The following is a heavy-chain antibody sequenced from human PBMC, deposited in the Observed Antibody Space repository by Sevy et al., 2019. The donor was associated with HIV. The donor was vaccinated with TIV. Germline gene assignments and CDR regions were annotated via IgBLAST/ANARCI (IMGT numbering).Heavy chain of an antibody. V-gene: IGHV3-15*01. D-gene: IGHD3-3*01. Sequence: GGSLRLSCAASGFTFSNAWMSWVRQAPGKGLEWVGRIKSKTDGGTTDYAAPVKGRFTISRDDSKNTLYLQMNSLKTEDTAVYYCTTRYYDFWFFDHWGQGTLVTVSS. CDR3: TTRYYDFWFFDH. CDR1: GFTFSNAW. J-gene: IGHJ4*02. CDR2: IKSKTDGGTT.